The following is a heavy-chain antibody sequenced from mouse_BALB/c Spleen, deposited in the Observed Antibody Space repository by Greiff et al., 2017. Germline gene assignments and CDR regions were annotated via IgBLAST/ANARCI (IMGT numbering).Heavy chain of an antibody. CDR1: GYSITSGYY. CDR2: ISYDGSN. CDR3: ARDRRAREGGMDY. V-gene: IGHV3-6*02. J-gene: IGHJ4*01. Sequence: EVQLVESGPGLVKPSQSLSLTCSVTGYSITSGYYWNWIRQFPGNKLEWMGYISYDGSNNYNPSLKNRISITRDTSKNQFFLKLNSVTTEDTATYYCARDRRAREGGMDYWGQGTSVTVSS. D-gene: IGHD3-1*01.